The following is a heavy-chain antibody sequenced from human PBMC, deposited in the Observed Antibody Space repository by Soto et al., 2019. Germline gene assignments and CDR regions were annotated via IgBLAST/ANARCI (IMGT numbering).Heavy chain of an antibody. CDR1: GGSFSGYS. CDR2: INHSGST. D-gene: IGHD2-15*01. Sequence: QVQLQQWGAGLLKPSETLSLTCAVYGGSFSGYSWRWIRQPPGKGLEWIGEINHSGSTNYNPSLKSRVTRSEDTSKNQFSLKLNSVTAADTAVYYCARSPNLGYCGGGACYRFDYRGRGTLVTVSS. V-gene: IGHV4-34*01. J-gene: IGHJ4*02. CDR3: ARSPNLGYCGGGACYRFDY.